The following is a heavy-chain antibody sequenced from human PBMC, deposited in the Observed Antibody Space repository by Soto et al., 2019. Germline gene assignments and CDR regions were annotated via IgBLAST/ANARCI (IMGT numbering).Heavy chain of an antibody. D-gene: IGHD3-10*01. CDR3: SRDGEAVGLDV. Sequence: QVHLQESGPGLVKPSETLSLTCTVSGDSIRSNYWSWIRQPPGKGLEWIGYVYYSGSTNYNPSLKSRVTISVDTSKNQFSLKLSSVTAADTAVYYCSRDGEAVGLDVWGQGTMVTVSS. CDR1: GDSIRSNY. V-gene: IGHV4-59*01. J-gene: IGHJ3*01. CDR2: VYYSGST.